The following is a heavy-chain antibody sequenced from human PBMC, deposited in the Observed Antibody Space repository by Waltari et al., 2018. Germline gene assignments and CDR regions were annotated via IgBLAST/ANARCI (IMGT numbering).Heavy chain of an antibody. Sequence: QVQLVQSGSELKKPGASVKVSCKASGYTFTSYAMNWVRQATGQGLEWMGWINTNTGNPTYAQGFTGRFVFSFDTSVSTAYLQISSLKAEYTAVYYCARLDCSGGSCYSGVDYWGQGTLVTVSS. J-gene: IGHJ4*02. CDR3: ARLDCSGGSCYSGVDY. CDR1: GYTFTSYA. D-gene: IGHD2-15*01. V-gene: IGHV7-4-1*02. CDR2: INTNTGNP.